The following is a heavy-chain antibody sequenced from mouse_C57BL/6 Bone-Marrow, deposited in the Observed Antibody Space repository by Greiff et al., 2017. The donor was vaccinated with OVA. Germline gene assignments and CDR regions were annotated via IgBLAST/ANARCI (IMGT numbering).Heavy chain of an antibody. CDR3: ERYGYDHWYFDV. CDR1: GYTFTSYW. V-gene: IGHV1-55*01. D-gene: IGHD2-2*01. CDR2: IYPGSGST. Sequence: VQLQQPGAELVKPGASVKMSCKASGYTFTSYWITWVKQRPGQGLEWIGDIYPGSGSTNYNEKFKSKATLTVDTPSSTAYMQLSSLTSEVSAVYDCERYGYDHWYFDVWGTGTAVTVSS. J-gene: IGHJ1*03.